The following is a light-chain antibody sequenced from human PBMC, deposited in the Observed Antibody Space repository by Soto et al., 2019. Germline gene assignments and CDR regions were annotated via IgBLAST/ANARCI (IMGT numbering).Light chain of an antibody. V-gene: IGLV3-21*02. CDR2: DDR. J-gene: IGLJ3*02. Sequence: SSELTQPPSMSVAPGQTARFTCGGNNIGSKSVHWYQQKPGQAPRLMVYDDRDRPSGIPERFSGSNSGNTATLTISRVEAGDEADYYCQVSHGDSYHPVFGGGTKLTVL. CDR1: NIGSKS. CDR3: QVSHGDSYHPV.